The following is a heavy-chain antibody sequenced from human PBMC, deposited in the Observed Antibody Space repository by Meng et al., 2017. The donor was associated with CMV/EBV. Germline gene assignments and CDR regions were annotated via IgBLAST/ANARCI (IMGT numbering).Heavy chain of an antibody. CDR1: GGSFSGYY. CDR3: ARGRGFWSGKPTPSFDY. V-gene: IGHV4-34*01. J-gene: IGHJ4*02. D-gene: IGHD3-3*01. CDR2: INHSGST. Sequence: GSLRLSCAVYGGSFSGYYWSWIRQPPGKGLGWIGEINHSGSTNYNPSLKSRVTISVDTSKNQFSLKLSSVTAADTAVYYCARGRGFWSGKPTPSFDYWGQGTLVTVSS.